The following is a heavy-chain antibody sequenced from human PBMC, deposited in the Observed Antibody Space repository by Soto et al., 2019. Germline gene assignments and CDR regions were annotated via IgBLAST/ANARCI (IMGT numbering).Heavy chain of an antibody. Sequence: QVQLVQSGAEVKKPGSSVKVSCKASGGTFSSYTISWVRQAPGQGLEWMGRIIPILGIANYAQKFQGRVTITADKATSTAYMGRGSLRSGDTAVYYWADAGGGDTYAFDIWGQGTMVTVSS. CDR1: GGTFSSYT. V-gene: IGHV1-69*02. CDR3: ADAGGGDTYAFDI. D-gene: IGHD5-18*01. CDR2: IIPILGIA. J-gene: IGHJ3*02.